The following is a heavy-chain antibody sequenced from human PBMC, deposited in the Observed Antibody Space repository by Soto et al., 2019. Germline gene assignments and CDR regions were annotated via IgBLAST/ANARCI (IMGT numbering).Heavy chain of an antibody. Sequence: GGSLRLSCAASGFTFSSYAMSWVRQAPGKGLEWVSAISGSGGSTYYADSVKGRFTISRDNSKNTLYLQMNSLRAEDTAVYYCAKSRLACSGGSCYSEWDYWGQGTLVTVSS. CDR3: AKSRLACSGGSCYSEWDY. V-gene: IGHV3-23*01. CDR2: ISGSGGST. D-gene: IGHD2-15*01. J-gene: IGHJ4*02. CDR1: GFTFSSYA.